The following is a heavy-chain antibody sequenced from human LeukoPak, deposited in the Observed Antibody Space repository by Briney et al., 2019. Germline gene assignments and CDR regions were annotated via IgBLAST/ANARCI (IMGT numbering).Heavy chain of an antibody. CDR3: ARDYDYGDYPGY. D-gene: IGHD4-17*01. J-gene: IGHJ4*02. CDR1: GFTVSSNY. V-gene: IGHV3-20*04. CDR2: INWNGGRT. Sequence: GRSLRLSCAASGFTVSSNYMSWVRQAPGKGLECGSGINWNGGRTGYADSVKGRFTISRDNAKNSLYLQMNSLRAEDTALYYCARDYDYGDYPGYWGQGTLVTVSS.